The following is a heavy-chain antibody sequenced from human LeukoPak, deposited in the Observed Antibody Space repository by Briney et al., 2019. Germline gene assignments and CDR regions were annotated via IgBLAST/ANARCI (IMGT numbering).Heavy chain of an antibody. CDR1: GFTVSSNY. CDR3: ARGPYRDDYNLGAFDI. J-gene: IGHJ3*02. D-gene: IGHD5-24*01. Sequence: GGALRLSCEVSGFTVSSNYMTWVRQAPGKGLEWVSVLYDHGATFYPDSVKGRFTISRDNSKNTLYLHMNSLRAEDTAVYYCARGPYRDDYNLGAFDIWGQGTMVTVSS. CDR2: LYDHGAT. V-gene: IGHV3-66*01.